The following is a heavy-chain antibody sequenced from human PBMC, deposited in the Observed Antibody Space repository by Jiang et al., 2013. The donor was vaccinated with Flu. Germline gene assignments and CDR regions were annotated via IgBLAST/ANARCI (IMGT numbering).Heavy chain of an antibody. CDR3: ARERGAAGTIQH. V-gene: IGHV6-1*01. Sequence: SQTLSLTCAISGDSVSSKNAAWNWIRQSPSRGREWLGRTYYRSKWYNDYAESVKSRITINPDTSRNQFSLRLNSVTPEDTAMYYCARERGAAGTIQHWGQGTLVIVSS. CDR2: TYYRSKWYN. CDR1: GDSVSSKNAA. D-gene: IGHD6-13*01. J-gene: IGHJ1*01.